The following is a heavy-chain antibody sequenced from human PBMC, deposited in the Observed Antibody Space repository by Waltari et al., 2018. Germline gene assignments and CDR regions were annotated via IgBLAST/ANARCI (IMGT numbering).Heavy chain of an antibody. CDR3: AKLIGYCSGGSCS. D-gene: IGHD2-15*01. Sequence: EVQLLESGGGLVQPGGSLRLSCAASGFTFRRHAIHWVRQAPGKGLEWVSVIYSGGSTYYADSVKGRFTISRDNSKNTLYLQMNSLRAEDTAVYYCAKLIGYCSGGSCSWGQGTLVTVSS. V-gene: IGHV3-23*03. J-gene: IGHJ5*02. CDR1: GFTFRRHA. CDR2: IYSGGST.